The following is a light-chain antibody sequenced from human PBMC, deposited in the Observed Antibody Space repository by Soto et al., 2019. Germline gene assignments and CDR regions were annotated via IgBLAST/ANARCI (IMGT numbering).Light chain of an antibody. CDR1: QDISNY. J-gene: IGKJ1*01. CDR2: GAS. V-gene: IGKV1-27*01. CDR3: QKYNSGPWT. Sequence: DIQLTQSPSSLSASVGDRVTITCRASQDISNYLAWYQQKPGKVPKLLMYGASALQSGVPPRFSVSGSGTGFTFTISSLQPKDVVTYDYQKYNSGPWTFGKGTKVDIK.